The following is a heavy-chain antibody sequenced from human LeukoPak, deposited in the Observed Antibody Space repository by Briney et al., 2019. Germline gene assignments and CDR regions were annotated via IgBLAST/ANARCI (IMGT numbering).Heavy chain of an antibody. J-gene: IGHJ4*02. D-gene: IGHD3-22*01. V-gene: IGHV1-18*01. CDR3: PRGLYDGDY. Sequence: ASVKVSCKASGYTFTYFGLSWVRQAPGQGLEWLGSISVHNGNTKYAPKFQGRVTITTDTSTSTAYLELRSLRSDDTAVYYCPRGLYDGDYWGQGSLVTVSS. CDR2: ISVHNGNT. CDR1: GYTFTYFG.